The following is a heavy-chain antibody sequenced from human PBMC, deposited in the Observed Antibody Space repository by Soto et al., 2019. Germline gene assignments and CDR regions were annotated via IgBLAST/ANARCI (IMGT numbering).Heavy chain of an antibody. CDR3: ARSGYGYNFLAY. D-gene: IGHD5-12*01. CDR2: IYYSGST. V-gene: IGHV4-30-4*01. CDR1: GGSISSGDYY. Sequence: QVQLQESGPGLVKPSQTLSLTCTVSGGSISSGDYYWSWIRQPPGKGLEWIGYIYYSGSTYYNPSIKRRVTISVDTSKNQFSLKLSAVTAADTAVYYCARSGYGYNFLAYWGQGTLVTVSS. J-gene: IGHJ4*02.